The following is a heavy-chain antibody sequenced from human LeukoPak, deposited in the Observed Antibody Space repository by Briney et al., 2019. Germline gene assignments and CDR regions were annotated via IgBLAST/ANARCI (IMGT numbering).Heavy chain of an antibody. CDR3: ASCVSDYGGNSCPFDY. V-gene: IGHV4-31*03. D-gene: IGHD4-23*01. CDR2: IYYSGST. Sequence: PSETLSLTCIVSGVSINSGGYYWSWIRRHPGKALEWIGYIYYSGSTYYNPSLKSRVTISVDTSKNQFSLKLSSVTAADTAVYYCASCVSDYGGNSCPFDYWGQGTLVTVSS. J-gene: IGHJ4*02. CDR1: GVSINSGGYY.